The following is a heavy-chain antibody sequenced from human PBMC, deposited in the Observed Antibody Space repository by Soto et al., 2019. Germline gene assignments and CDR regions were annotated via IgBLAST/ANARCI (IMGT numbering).Heavy chain of an antibody. CDR3: VKGYWKGDV. CDR2: ISGSGGSI. Sequence: EVQLLESGGGLVQPGGSLRLSCAASGFTFSTYAMNWVRQAPGNGLEWVSAISGSGGSIHYADSVKGRFTISRDNSKNTLYLKMNSLRDMDAAVYHCVKGYWKGDVWGQGTTVTVSS. D-gene: IGHD1-1*01. J-gene: IGHJ6*02. V-gene: IGHV3-23*01. CDR1: GFTFSTYA.